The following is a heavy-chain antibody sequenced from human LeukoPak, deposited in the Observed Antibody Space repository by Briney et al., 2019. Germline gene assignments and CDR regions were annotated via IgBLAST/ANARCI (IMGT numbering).Heavy chain of an antibody. CDR2: ISAYNGNT. Sequence: ASVKVSCKASGYTFTSYGISWVRQATGQGLEWMGWISAYNGNTDYAQKLQGRVTMTTDTSTSTAYMELRSLRSDDTAVYYCAREAIFGVVDPNAFDIWGQGTMVTVS. CDR1: GYTFTSYG. V-gene: IGHV1-18*01. D-gene: IGHD3-3*01. J-gene: IGHJ3*02. CDR3: AREAIFGVVDPNAFDI.